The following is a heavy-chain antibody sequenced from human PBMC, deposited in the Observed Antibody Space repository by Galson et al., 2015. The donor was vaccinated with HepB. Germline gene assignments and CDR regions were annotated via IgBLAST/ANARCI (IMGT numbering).Heavy chain of an antibody. CDR1: GFTFSSYN. J-gene: IGHJ5*02. V-gene: IGHV3-48*02. D-gene: IGHD2-8*01. CDR2: ISSSSSPI. Sequence: SLRLSCAASGFTFSSYNMNWVRQAPGKGLEWVSYISSSSSPIYYEDSVKGRFTISRDNAKNSLYLQMNSLRDEDTAVYYCARTHREYFTNMNCPGFDPWGQGTLVTVSS. CDR3: ARTHREYFTNMNCPGFDP.